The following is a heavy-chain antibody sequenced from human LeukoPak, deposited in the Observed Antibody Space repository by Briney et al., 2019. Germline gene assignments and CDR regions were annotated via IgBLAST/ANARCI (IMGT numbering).Heavy chain of an antibody. Sequence: SETLSLTCNVSGGSMSRYYWSWIRQPPGKGLEWIGYIYYTGSINYNPSLKSRVTISVDTSKNKFSLKLSSVTAADTAVSYCARARYYYDSSRYHTHMDVWGKGTTVTISS. J-gene: IGHJ6*03. CDR1: GGSMSRYY. D-gene: IGHD3-22*01. CDR2: IYYTGSI. V-gene: IGHV4-59*01. CDR3: ARARYYYDSSRYHTHMDV.